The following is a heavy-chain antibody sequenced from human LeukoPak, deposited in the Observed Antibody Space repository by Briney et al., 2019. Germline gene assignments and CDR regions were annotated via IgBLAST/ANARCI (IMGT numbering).Heavy chain of an antibody. J-gene: IGHJ4*02. V-gene: IGHV3-30*03. D-gene: IGHD3-10*01. Sequence: GGSLRLSCAASGFTFSSYGMHWVRQAPGKGLEWVAVISYDGSNKYYADSVKGRFTISRDNAKNSLYLQMNSLRAEDTAVYYCARDYGSGSYPDWGQGTLVTVSS. CDR1: GFTFSSYG. CDR2: ISYDGSNK. CDR3: ARDYGSGSYPD.